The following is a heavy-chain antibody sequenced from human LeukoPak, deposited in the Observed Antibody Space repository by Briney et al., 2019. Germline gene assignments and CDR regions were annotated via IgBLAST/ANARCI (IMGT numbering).Heavy chain of an antibody. CDR3: ARDGWDVVVVAATWDYNWFDP. J-gene: IGHJ5*02. Sequence: PSETLSLTCAVYGGSFSGYYWSWIRQPPGKGLEWIGEINHSGSTNYNPSLKSRVTISVDTSKNQFSLKLSSVTAADTAVYYCARDGWDVVVVAATWDYNWFDPWGQGTLVTVSS. D-gene: IGHD2-15*01. CDR2: INHSGST. V-gene: IGHV4-34*01. CDR1: GGSFSGYY.